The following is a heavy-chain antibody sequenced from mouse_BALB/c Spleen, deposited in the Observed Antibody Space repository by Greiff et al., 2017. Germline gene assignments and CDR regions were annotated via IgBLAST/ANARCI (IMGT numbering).Heavy chain of an antibody. Sequence: VQLQQSGPGLVAPSQSLSITCTVSGFSLTSYGVHWVRQPPGKGLEWLGVIWAGGSTNYNSALMSRLSISKDNSKSQVFLKMNSLQTDDTAMYYCARRDRSDYYAMDYWGQGTSVTVSS. CDR1: GFSLTSYG. D-gene: IGHD2-14*01. CDR3: ARRDRSDYYAMDY. CDR2: IWAGGST. J-gene: IGHJ4*01. V-gene: IGHV2-9*02.